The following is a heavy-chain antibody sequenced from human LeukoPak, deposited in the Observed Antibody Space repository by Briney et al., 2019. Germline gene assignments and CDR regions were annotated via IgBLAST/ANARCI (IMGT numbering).Heavy chain of an antibody. CDR3: ARFHTGCLDF. CDR2: IYPGDSDT. D-gene: IGHD6-19*01. V-gene: IGHV5-51*01. Sequence: GESLKISCKGSGYSFTSYWIGWVRQLPGKGLEWMGIIYPGDSDTRYSPSFQGQVTISVDKSIYTAYLQWRSLKASDTAIYYCARFHTGCLDFWGQGTLVTVSS. J-gene: IGHJ4*02. CDR1: GYSFTSYW.